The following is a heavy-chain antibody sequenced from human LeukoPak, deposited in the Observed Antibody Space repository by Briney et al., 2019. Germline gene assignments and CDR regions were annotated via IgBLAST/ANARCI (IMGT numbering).Heavy chain of an antibody. D-gene: IGHD6-19*01. Sequence: GSVKVSCKASGYTFTSYDINWVRQATGQGGEWMGWMNPKSGNTGYAQKFQGRVTMNRNTSISTVYMELRSLRSDDTAVYYCARDMGIAVAASDYWGQGTLVTVSS. CDR3: ARDMGIAVAASDY. CDR2: MNPKSGNT. V-gene: IGHV1-8*01. J-gene: IGHJ4*02. CDR1: GYTFTSYD.